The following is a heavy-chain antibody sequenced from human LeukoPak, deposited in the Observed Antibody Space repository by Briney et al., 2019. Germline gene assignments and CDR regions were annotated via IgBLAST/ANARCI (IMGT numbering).Heavy chain of an antibody. CDR3: ARVDTAMVPPYYYYYMDV. CDR1: GGSFSGYH. J-gene: IGHJ6*03. CDR2: INHSGST. D-gene: IGHD5-18*01. Sequence: SETLSLTCAVYGGSFSGYHWSWIRQPPGKGLEWIGEINHSGSTNYNPSLKSRVTISVDTSKNQFSLKLSSVTAADTAVYYCARVDTAMVPPYYYYYMDVWGKGTTVTVSS. V-gene: IGHV4-34*01.